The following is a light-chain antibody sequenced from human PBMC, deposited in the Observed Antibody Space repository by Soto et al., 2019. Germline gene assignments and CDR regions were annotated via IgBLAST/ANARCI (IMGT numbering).Light chain of an antibody. CDR3: SSYTGSGTF. CDR2: AVS. J-gene: IGLJ2*01. V-gene: IGLV2-14*01. Sequence: HSALTQPASVSGSPGQSIAISCTGTSSDVGGYDQVSWYQQHPGKVPKLMIYAVSNRPSGVSDRFSGSQSGNTASLTISGLQAEDEADYYCSSYTGSGTFFGGGTKLTVL. CDR1: SSDVGGYDQ.